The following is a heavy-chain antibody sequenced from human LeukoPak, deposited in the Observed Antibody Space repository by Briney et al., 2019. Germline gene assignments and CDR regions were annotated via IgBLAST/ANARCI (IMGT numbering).Heavy chain of an antibody. V-gene: IGHV3-30-3*01. Sequence: PGGSLRLSCAASGFTFSSYAMHWVRQAPGKGLEWVAVISYDGSNKYYADSVKGRFTISRDNSKNTLYLQMNSLRAEDTAVYYCARAPPYYDILTGYYHRYYYGMDVWGQGTTVTVSS. CDR1: GFTFSSYA. D-gene: IGHD3-9*01. CDR3: ARAPPYYDILTGYYHRYYYGMDV. CDR2: ISYDGSNK. J-gene: IGHJ6*02.